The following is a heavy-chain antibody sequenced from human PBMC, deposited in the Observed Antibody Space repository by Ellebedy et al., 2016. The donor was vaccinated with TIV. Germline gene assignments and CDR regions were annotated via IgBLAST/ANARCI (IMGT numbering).Heavy chain of an antibody. Sequence: SETLSLXXTVSGGSISSYYWSWIRQPPGKGLEWIGYIYYSGSTNYNPSLKSRVTISVDTSKNQFSLKLSSVTAADTAVYYCARAYYYDSSGYYYNDYWGQGTLVTVSS. CDR2: IYYSGST. CDR3: ARAYYYDSSGYYYNDY. D-gene: IGHD3-22*01. V-gene: IGHV4-59*08. CDR1: GGSISSYY. J-gene: IGHJ4*02.